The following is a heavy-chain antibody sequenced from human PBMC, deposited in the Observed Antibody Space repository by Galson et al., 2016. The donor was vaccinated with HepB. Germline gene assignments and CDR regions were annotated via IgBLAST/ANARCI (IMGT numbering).Heavy chain of an antibody. CDR2: ITSNGNNK. CDR1: GFTFSSYS. CDR3: AREGGRGGSSIVYFDY. V-gene: IGHV3-21*01. Sequence: SLRLSCAASGFTFSSYSMNWVRQAPGKGLEWVSSITSNGNNKYYADSVKGRFTISRDNPKNTLYLQMNSLRAEDTAVYYCAREGGRGGSSIVYFDYWGQETLVTVSS. J-gene: IGHJ4*02. D-gene: IGHD6-6*01.